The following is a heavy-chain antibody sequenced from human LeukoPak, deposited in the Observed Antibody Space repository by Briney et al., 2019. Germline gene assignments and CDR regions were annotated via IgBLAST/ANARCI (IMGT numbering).Heavy chain of an antibody. D-gene: IGHD2-2*01. J-gene: IGHJ6*03. CDR2: IYYSGST. V-gene: IGHV4-59*01. CDR3: ARERVDCSSTSCYHYYYYMDV. Sequence: SETLSLTCTVSGGSISSYYWSWIRQPPGKGLEWIGYIYYSGSTNYNPSLKSRVTISVDTSKNQFSLKLSSVTAADTAVYYCARERVDCSSTSCYHYYYYMDVWGKGTTVTVSS. CDR1: GGSISSYY.